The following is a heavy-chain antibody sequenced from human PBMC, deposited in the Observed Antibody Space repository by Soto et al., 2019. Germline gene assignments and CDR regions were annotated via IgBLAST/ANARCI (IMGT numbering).Heavy chain of an antibody. J-gene: IGHJ6*03. Sequence: GGSLRLSCAASGFTFSSYAMSWVRQAPGKGLEWVSAISGSGGSTYYADSVKGRFTISRDNSKNRLYLQMNSLRAEDTAVYYCAKDPRDIVVVPAARENYYYYMDVWGKGTTVTVSS. V-gene: IGHV3-23*01. CDR3: AKDPRDIVVVPAARENYYYYMDV. D-gene: IGHD2-2*01. CDR1: GFTFSSYA. CDR2: ISGSGGST.